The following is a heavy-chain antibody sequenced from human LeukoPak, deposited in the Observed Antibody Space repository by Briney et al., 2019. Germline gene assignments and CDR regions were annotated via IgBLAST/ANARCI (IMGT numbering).Heavy chain of an antibody. CDR3: AKGGGGRLIYYYYMDV. J-gene: IGHJ6*03. CDR2: TNWDGGRT. Sequence: GGSLRLSCAASGFTFDDYAMSWVRQTPGKGLEWVSGTNWDGGRTGYADSVKGRFTISRDNAKNSLYLQMNSLRAEDMALYYCAKGGGGRLIYYYYMDVWDKGTTVTVSS. D-gene: IGHD3-16*01. CDR1: GFTFDDYA. V-gene: IGHV3-20*04.